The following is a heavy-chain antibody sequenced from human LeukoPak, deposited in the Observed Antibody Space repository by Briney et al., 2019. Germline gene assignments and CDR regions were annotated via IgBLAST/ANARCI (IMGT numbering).Heavy chain of an antibody. J-gene: IGHJ3*02. D-gene: IGHD3-10*01. V-gene: IGHV3-7*01. CDR1: GFTFSNYW. CDR3: ARERYLLQFGEFNDAFEI. CDR2: IKQDGSDK. Sequence: GGSLRLSCAASGFTFSNYWMTWVRQAPGKGLEWVANIKQDGSDKYYVDSVKGRFTISRDNAKNSLFLQMNTLRAEDTAVYYCARERYLLQFGEFNDAFEIWGQGTMVTVSS.